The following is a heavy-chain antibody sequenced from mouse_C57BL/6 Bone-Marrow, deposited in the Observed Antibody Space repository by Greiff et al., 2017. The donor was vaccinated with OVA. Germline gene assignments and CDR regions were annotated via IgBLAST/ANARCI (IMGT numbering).Heavy chain of an antibody. CDR2: ISDGGSYT. J-gene: IGHJ1*03. CDR3: ASDYYGSSYWYFDV. Sequence: EVKLMESGGGLVKPGGSLKLSCAASGFTFSSYAMSWVRQTPEKRLEWVATISDGGSYTYYPDNVKGRFTISRDNAKNNLYLQMSHLKSEDTAMYYCASDYYGSSYWYFDVWGTGTTVTVSS. D-gene: IGHD1-1*01. V-gene: IGHV5-4*03. CDR1: GFTFSSYA.